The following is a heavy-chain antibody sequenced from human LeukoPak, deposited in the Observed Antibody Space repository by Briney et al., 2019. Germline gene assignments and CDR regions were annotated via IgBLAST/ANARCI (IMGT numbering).Heavy chain of an antibody. Sequence: PGGSLRLSCAASGFTFSSHWMNWVRQAPGKGLEWVANIKQDGSEKYYVDSVKGRFTISRNNAKNSLYLQMNSLRAEDTAVYYCARDLEAGTYYWGQGTLVTVSS. J-gene: IGHJ4*02. V-gene: IGHV3-7*01. D-gene: IGHD6-19*01. CDR2: IKQDGSEK. CDR3: ARDLEAGTYY. CDR1: GFTFSSHW.